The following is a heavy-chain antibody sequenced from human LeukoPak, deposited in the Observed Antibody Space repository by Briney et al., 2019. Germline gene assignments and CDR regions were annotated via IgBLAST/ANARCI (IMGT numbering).Heavy chain of an antibody. V-gene: IGHV1-24*01. J-gene: IGHJ4*02. CDR3: ARGPRYYFDY. Sequence: ASVKVSCKVSGYTLTELSMHWVRQAPGKGLEWMGGFDPEDGETIYAQKFQGRVTMTRDTSISTAYMELSRLRSDDTAVYYCARGPRYYFDYWGQGTLVTVSS. CDR1: GYTLTELS. CDR2: FDPEDGET.